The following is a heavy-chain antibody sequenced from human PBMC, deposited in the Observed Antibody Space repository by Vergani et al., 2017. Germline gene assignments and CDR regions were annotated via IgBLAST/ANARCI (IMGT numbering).Heavy chain of an antibody. V-gene: IGHV3-23*01. Sequence: EVQLLESGGGLVQPGRSLRLSCAGSGFIFSDYGMTWVRQAPGRGLAWVSSISAGGESTFYADSVEGRFIISRDNSKNTVYLQMKSLRAEDTAVYYCAKKWLTNEEVDSWGQGTLVTVSS. D-gene: IGHD5-12*01. CDR2: ISAGGEST. CDR3: AKKWLTNEEVDS. CDR1: GFIFSDYG. J-gene: IGHJ4*02.